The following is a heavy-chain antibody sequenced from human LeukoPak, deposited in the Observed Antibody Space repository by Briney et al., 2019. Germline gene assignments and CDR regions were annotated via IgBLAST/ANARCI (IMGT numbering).Heavy chain of an antibody. CDR1: GYTFTSNH. Sequence: ASVKVSCKASGYTFTSNHMHWVRQAPGQGLEWMGWINPNSGGTNYAQKFQGRVTMTRDTSISTAYMELSRLRSDDTAVYYCARNKYSSGWNYFDYWGQGTLVTVSS. CDR2: INPNSGGT. J-gene: IGHJ4*02. D-gene: IGHD6-19*01. CDR3: ARNKYSSGWNYFDY. V-gene: IGHV1-2*02.